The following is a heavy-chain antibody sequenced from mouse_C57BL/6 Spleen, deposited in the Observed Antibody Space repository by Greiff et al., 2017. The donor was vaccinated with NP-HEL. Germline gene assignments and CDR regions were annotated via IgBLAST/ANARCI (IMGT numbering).Heavy chain of an antibody. D-gene: IGHD2-10*01. CDR3: AQAYYGNECFDV. V-gene: IGHV1-82*01. CDR1: GYAFSSSW. J-gene: IGHJ1*03. CDR2: IYPGDGDT. Sequence: QVQLKQSGPELVKPGASVKISCKASGYAFSSSWMNWVKQRPGKALEWIGRIYPGDGDTNYNGKFKGKATLTADKSSSPAYMQLSSLTSEDSAVYFGAQAYYGNECFDVWGTGTAVTVSS.